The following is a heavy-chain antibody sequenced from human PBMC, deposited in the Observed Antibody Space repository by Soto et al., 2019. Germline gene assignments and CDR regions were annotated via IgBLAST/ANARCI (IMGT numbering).Heavy chain of an antibody. CDR1: GFSFGSYA. V-gene: IGHV3-23*01. CDR3: ARWSYLDY. CDR2: ISGSDGKT. J-gene: IGHJ4*02. Sequence: VGSLRLSCAASGFSFGSYALSWVRQAPGKGLEWVSTISGSDGKTFYADAVKGRFSISRDTSQNTLYLQMNSLRADDTAIYYCARWSYLDYWGQGTRVTVSS. D-gene: IGHD3-3*01.